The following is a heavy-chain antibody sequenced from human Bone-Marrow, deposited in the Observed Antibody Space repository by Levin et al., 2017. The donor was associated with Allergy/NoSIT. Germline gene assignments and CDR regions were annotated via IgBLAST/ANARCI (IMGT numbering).Heavy chain of an antibody. CDR2: IYSGGST. CDR3: ARESGYGGSGSSYYYYYGMDV. CDR1: GFTVSSNY. Sequence: GGSLRLSCAASGFTVSSNYMSWVRQAPGKGLEWVSVIYSGGSTYYADSVKGRFTISRDNSKNTLYLQMNSLRAEDTAVYYCARESGYGGSGSSYYYYYGMDVWGQGTTVTVSS. V-gene: IGHV3-53*01. J-gene: IGHJ6*02. D-gene: IGHD3-10*01.